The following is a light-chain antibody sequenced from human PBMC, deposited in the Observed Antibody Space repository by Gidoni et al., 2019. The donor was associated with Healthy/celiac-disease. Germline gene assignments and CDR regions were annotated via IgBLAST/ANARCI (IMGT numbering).Light chain of an antibody. J-gene: IGLJ1*01. V-gene: IGLV2-14*03. Sequence: QSALTQPASVSGSPGQSITISCTGTSSDVVGSNYVSWYQQHPGKAPKLMIYDVSNRPSGVSNRFSGSKSGNTASLTISGLQAEDEADYYCSSYTSSSTLYVFGTGTKVTVL. CDR1: SSDVVGSNY. CDR3: SSYTSSSTLYV. CDR2: DVS.